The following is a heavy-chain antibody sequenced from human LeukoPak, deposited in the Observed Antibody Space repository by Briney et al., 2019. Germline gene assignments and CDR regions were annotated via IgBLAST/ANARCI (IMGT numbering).Heavy chain of an antibody. J-gene: IGHJ4*02. CDR3: ARDQAYTHYLVVPEYYFDY. CDR1: GFTFDDYG. V-gene: IGHV3-20*04. Sequence: RPGGSLRLSCAASGFTFDDYGMSWVRQAPGKGLEWVSGINWNGGSTGYADSVKGRFTISRDNAKNSLYLQMNSLRAEDTALYYCARDQAYTHYLVVPEYYFDYWGQGTLVTVSS. CDR2: INWNGGST. D-gene: IGHD2-2*01.